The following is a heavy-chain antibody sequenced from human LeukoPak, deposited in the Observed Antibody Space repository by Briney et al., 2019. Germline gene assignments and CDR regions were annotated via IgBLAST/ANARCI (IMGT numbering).Heavy chain of an antibody. Sequence: GGSLRLSCAASGFTFSSYGMHWVRQAPGKGLEWVAVIWYDGSNKYYADSVKGRFTISRDNSKNTLYLQMNSLRAEDTAVYYCARERGIFGVVIPFDYWGPGTLVTVSS. CDR2: IWYDGSNK. V-gene: IGHV3-33*01. CDR3: ARERGIFGVVIPFDY. CDR1: GFTFSSYG. D-gene: IGHD3-3*01. J-gene: IGHJ4*02.